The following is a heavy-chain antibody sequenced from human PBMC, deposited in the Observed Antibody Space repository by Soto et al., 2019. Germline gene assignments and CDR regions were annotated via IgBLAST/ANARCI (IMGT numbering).Heavy chain of an antibody. V-gene: IGHV3-23*01. CDR3: AKNWDTTFSSSSH. CDR1: GFSFSTYA. CDR2: ISGSGGST. D-gene: IGHD6-6*01. Sequence: EAQLLESGGGLVQAGGSLRLSCSASGFSFSTYAMSWVRQAPGKGLEWVSAISGSGGSTYYADSVKGRFTISRDNSKNTLYLQMNSLRAEDTAVYYCAKNWDTTFSSSSHWGQGTLVTVSS. J-gene: IGHJ4*02.